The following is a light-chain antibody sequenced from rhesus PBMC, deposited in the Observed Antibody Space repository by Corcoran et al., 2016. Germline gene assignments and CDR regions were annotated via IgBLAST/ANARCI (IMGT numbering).Light chain of an antibody. Sequence: DIQMTQSPSSLSASVGDTVTITCRASQSISSWLAWYQQKPGKAPKLLIYKASTLQSGVPSRFSVGGSGKDFTLTIRSLQPEDFATYYCQQHNSYPFTFGPGTKLDIK. V-gene: IGKV1S6*01. CDR3: QQHNSYPFT. J-gene: IGKJ3*01. CDR1: QSISSW. CDR2: KAS.